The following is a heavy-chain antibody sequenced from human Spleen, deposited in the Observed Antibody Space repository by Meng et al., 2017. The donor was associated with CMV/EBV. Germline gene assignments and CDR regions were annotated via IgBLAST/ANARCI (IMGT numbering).Heavy chain of an antibody. J-gene: IGHJ3*02. D-gene: IGHD5-18*01. CDR1: GFTFSSND. CDR2: INTSGGTT. CDR3: AKCGRSYGNDAFDI. V-gene: IGHV3-23*01. Sequence: GESLKISCAASGFTFSSNDMHWVRQTTGKGLEWVSAINTSGGTTYYADSVKGRFTISRDNSKNTLYLQMNSLRGEDTAVYFCAKCGRSYGNDAFDIWGQGTMVTVSS.